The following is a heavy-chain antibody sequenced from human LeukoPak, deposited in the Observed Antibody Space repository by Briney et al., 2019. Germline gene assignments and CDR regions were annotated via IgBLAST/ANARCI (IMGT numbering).Heavy chain of an antibody. D-gene: IGHD3-10*01. CDR3: AKDAGLWFGEQNDY. V-gene: IGHV3-23*01. CDR1: GFSFSSDG. J-gene: IGHJ4*02. CDR2: ISGSGGST. Sequence: PGGSLRLSCVASGFSFSSDGMSWVRQAPGKGLEWVSAISGSGGSTYYADSVKGRFTISRDNSKNTLYLQMNSLRAEDTAVYYCAKDAGLWFGEQNDYWGQGTLVTVSS.